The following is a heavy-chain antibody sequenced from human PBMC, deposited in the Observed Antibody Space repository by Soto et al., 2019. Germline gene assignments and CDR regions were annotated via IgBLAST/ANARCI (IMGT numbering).Heavy chain of an antibody. CDR1: GYTFTSYG. J-gene: IGHJ5*02. CDR2: ISAYNGNT. V-gene: IGHV1-18*01. D-gene: IGHD4-17*01. CDR3: ARADYGDDSGRTNWFDP. Sequence: QVQLVQSGAEVKKPGASVKVSCKASGYTFTSYGISWVRQAPGQGLEWMGWISAYNGNTNYAQKLQGRVTMTTDTSTSTAYMELRGLRSDDTAVYYCARADYGDDSGRTNWFDPWGQGTLVTVSS.